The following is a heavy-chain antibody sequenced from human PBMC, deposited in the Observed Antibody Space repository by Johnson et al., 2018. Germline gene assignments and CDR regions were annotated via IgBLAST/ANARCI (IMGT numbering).Heavy chain of an antibody. CDR1: GFTFDDYA. CDR2: ISWNSGSI. D-gene: IGHD3-22*01. CDR3: AKPSTPYYYDSVGYSGPFDI. V-gene: IGHV3-9*01. J-gene: IGHJ3*02. Sequence: EVQLLESGGGVVQPGRSLRLSCAASGFTFDDYAMHWVRQAPGKGLEWASGISWNSGSIGYADSGKGRFTLSRDTAKHSLYLQKNSLRAEDPALYYCAKPSTPYYYDSVGYSGPFDIWGQGTMVTVSS.